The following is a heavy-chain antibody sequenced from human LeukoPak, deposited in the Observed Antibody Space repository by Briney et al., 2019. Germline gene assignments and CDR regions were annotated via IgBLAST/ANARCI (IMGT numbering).Heavy chain of an antibody. D-gene: IGHD2-15*01. CDR2: ISYDGSNK. CDR3: ARDPQDIVAVVAAKGGYYYGMDV. V-gene: IGHV3-30-3*01. CDR1: GFTFSSYA. Sequence: GRSLRLSCAASGFTFSSYAMHWVRQAPGKGLEWVAVISYDGSNKYYADSVKGRFTISRDNSKNTLYLQMNSLRAEDTAVYYCARDPQDIVAVVAAKGGYYYGMDVWGQGTTVTVSS. J-gene: IGHJ6*02.